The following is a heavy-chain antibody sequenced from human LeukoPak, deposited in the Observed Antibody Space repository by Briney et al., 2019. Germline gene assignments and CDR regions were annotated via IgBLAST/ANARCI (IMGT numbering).Heavy chain of an antibody. CDR3: ARSYSSSWGLFDY. CDR2: IYHSGRS. V-gene: IGHV4-31*03. D-gene: IGHD6-13*01. CDR1: GDSISNGVKY. J-gene: IGHJ4*02. Sequence: SETLSLTCTVSGDSISNGVKYWSWIRQHPGRGLEWIGYIYHSGRSYYNPSLKSRITMSVDTSKNQFSLNLSSVTAADTAVYYCARSYSSSWGLFDYWGQGTLVTVSS.